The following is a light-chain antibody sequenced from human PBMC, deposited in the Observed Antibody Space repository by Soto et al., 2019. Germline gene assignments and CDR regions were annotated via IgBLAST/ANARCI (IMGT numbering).Light chain of an antibody. J-gene: IGKJ4*01. Sequence: DIQMTQSPSSLSASVGDTVTITCRASQGISNHLAWFQHKPGKAPKALIHAAASLQSGVSSKFSGSGFGTDFTLTITSLQPEDSAIYYCQQYHSYPLTFAGGTKVEIK. CDR1: QGISNH. CDR2: AAA. CDR3: QQYHSYPLT. V-gene: IGKV1-16*02.